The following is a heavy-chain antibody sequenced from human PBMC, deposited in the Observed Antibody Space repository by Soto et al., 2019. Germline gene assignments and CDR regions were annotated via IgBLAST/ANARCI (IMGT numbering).Heavy chain of an antibody. D-gene: IGHD1-26*01. CDR3: ARDLRVGATHGDYFDY. J-gene: IGHJ4*02. CDR1: GYTFTSYG. Sequence: ASVKVSCKASGYTFTSYGISWVRQAPGQGLEWMGWISAYNGNTNYAQKLQGRVTMTTDTSTSTAYMERRSLRSDDTAVYYCARDLRVGATHGDYFDYWGQGTLVTVSS. V-gene: IGHV1-18*01. CDR2: ISAYNGNT.